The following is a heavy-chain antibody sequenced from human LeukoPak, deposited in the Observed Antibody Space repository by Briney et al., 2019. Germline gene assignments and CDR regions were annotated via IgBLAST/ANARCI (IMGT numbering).Heavy chain of an antibody. V-gene: IGHV4-4*02. CDR2: IYHSGST. D-gene: IGHD6-19*01. Sequence: SETLSLTCAVSGGSISSSNWWSWVRQPPGKGLEWIGEIYHSGSTNYNPSLKSRVTISVDTSKNQFSLKLSSVTAADTAVYYCARSETGYSSGWTDPYFDYWGQGTLVTVSS. J-gene: IGHJ4*02. CDR1: GGSISSSNW. CDR3: ARSETGYSSGWTDPYFDY.